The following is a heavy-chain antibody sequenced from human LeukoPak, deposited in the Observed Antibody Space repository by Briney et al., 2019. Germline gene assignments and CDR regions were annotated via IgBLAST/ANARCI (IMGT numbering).Heavy chain of an antibody. Sequence: SETLSLTCTVSGGSISTYYWSWIRQPAGKGLVWIGRIYSSGSTNYNPSLKSRVSMSVDTSKNQFSLKLSSVTAADTAVYYCAGVQVDNGDLGWFDPWGQGTLVTVSS. V-gene: IGHV4-4*07. J-gene: IGHJ5*02. CDR3: AGVQVDNGDLGWFDP. CDR2: IYSSGST. D-gene: IGHD4-17*01. CDR1: GGSISTYY.